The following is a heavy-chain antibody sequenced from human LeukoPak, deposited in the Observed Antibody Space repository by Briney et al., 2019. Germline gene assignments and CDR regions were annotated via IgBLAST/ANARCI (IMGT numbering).Heavy chain of an antibody. D-gene: IGHD2-21*02. CDR2: IYTSGST. CDR1: GGSISSGSYY. Sequence: SQTLSLTCTVSGGSISSGSYYWSWIRQPAGKGLEWIGRIYTSGSTKYNPSLKSRVTISVDTSKNQFSLKLSSVTAADTAVYYCARIYCGGDCRGYYYHYYMDVWGKGTTVTISS. J-gene: IGHJ6*03. CDR3: ARIYCGGDCRGYYYHYYMDV. V-gene: IGHV4-61*02.